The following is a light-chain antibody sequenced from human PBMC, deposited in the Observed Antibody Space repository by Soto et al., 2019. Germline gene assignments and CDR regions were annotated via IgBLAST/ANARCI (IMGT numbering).Light chain of an antibody. CDR3: CSYAGSSTPYV. Sequence: QAVLTQPASVCGSPAESVIISCTGTSSDVGSYNLVSWYQQHPGKAPKLMIYEGSKRPSGVSNRFSGSKSGNTASLTISGLQAEDEADYYCCSYAGSSTPYVFGTGTKVTVL. CDR1: SSDVGSYNL. V-gene: IGLV2-23*01. CDR2: EGS. J-gene: IGLJ1*01.